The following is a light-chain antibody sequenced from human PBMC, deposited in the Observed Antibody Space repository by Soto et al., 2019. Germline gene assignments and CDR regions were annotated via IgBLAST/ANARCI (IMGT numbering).Light chain of an antibody. J-gene: IGKJ1*01. CDR3: QQYGSSPPWT. Sequence: EIVLTQSPGTLSLSPGERATLSCRASQSVSSSYLAWYQQKPGQAPRLLIYGASSRATGIPDRFSGSGSGTDFTLTISRLEPADFAVYYCQQYGSSPPWTLGQGTKVEIK. V-gene: IGKV3-20*01. CDR1: QSVSSSY. CDR2: GAS.